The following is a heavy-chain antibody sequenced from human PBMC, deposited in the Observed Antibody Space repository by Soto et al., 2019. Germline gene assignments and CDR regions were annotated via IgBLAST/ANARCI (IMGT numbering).Heavy chain of an antibody. CDR2: ISSSGSTI. CDR1: GLTFSDYY. D-gene: IGHD4-17*01. Sequence: GGSLRLSCAASGLTFSDYYMSWIRQAPGRGLEWVSYISSSGSTIYYADSVKGRFTISRDNAKNSLYLQMNSLRAEDTAVYYCARPHLTVAYGMDVWGQGTTVTVSS. J-gene: IGHJ6*02. V-gene: IGHV3-11*01. CDR3: ARPHLTVAYGMDV.